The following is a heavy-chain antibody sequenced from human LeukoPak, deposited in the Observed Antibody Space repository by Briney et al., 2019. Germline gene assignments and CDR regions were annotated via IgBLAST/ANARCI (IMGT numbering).Heavy chain of an antibody. CDR3: ARRGDDYYDSSGYYYVDPFDY. CDR2: INHSGST. V-gene: IGHV4-34*01. J-gene: IGHJ4*02. CDR1: GGSFSGYY. D-gene: IGHD3-22*01. Sequence: PWETLSLTCAVCGGSFSGYYWSWIRQPPGKGLEWVGEINHSGSTNYNPSLKIRVTISVDTSKNQFSLKLSSVPAADTAVYYCARRGDDYYDSSGYYYVDPFDYWGQGTLVTVSS.